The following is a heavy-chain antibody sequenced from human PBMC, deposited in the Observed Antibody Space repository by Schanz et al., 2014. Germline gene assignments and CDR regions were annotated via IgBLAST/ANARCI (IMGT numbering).Heavy chain of an antibody. J-gene: IGHJ4*02. CDR3: AKDVDFGSGYYLDY. D-gene: IGHD3-3*01. V-gene: IGHV3-30*18. CDR1: GFNFSSYG. Sequence: QVQLVESGGGVVQPGRSLRLSRAASGFNFSSYGMHWVRQAPGKGLEWVVVISDDGSNHYYPDSVKGRFTISRDNSKNSLYLQMNSLRSEDTAVYYCAKDVDFGSGYYLDYWGQGTLVTVSS. CDR2: ISDDGSNH.